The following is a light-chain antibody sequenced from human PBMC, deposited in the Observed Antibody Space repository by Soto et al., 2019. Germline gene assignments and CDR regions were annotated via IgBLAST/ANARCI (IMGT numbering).Light chain of an antibody. CDR3: QQYNTWPGT. CDR1: QSVRNN. Sequence: ELVVTQSPGTMSVYPGERATLSCRASQSVRNNLAWYQQKLGQAPRLLIYGPSTRATGIPARFSGSGTGTEFTLTISSLQSEDFAVYNCQQYNTWPGTFGQGTKVDI. V-gene: IGKV3-15*01. CDR2: GPS. J-gene: IGKJ1*01.